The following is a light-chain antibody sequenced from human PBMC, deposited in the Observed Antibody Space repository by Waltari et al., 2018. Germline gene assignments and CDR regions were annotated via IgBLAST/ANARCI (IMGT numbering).Light chain of an antibody. CDR1: QSISRD. J-gene: IGKJ2*01. Sequence: IQMTQSPSSLSASVGVRFTITCRASQSISRDLTWYPQKPGKAPKLLSYAASSLQSGVPSRFSGSGSGTDFTLTISRLQSVDLATYYCQQCYSTLYTFGQGNKLESK. CDR3: QQCYSTLYT. CDR2: AAS. V-gene: IGKV1-39*01.